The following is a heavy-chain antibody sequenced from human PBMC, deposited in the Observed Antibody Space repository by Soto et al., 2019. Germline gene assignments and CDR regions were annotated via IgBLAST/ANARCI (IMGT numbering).Heavy chain of an antibody. CDR1: GFTFSSYA. V-gene: IGHV3-23*01. CDR2: ISGSGGST. Sequence: PGGSLRLSCAASGFTFSSYAMSWVRQAPGKGLEWVSAISGSGGSTYYADSAKGRFTISRDNSKNTLYLQMNSLRAEDTAVYYCAKPRRVSIAVAANPYYFDYWGQGTRVTVSS. CDR3: AKPRRVSIAVAANPYYFDY. D-gene: IGHD6-19*01. J-gene: IGHJ4*02.